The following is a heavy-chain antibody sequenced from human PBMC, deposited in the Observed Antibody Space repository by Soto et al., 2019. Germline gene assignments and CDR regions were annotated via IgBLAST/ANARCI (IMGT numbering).Heavy chain of an antibody. CDR2: MNPNSGNT. V-gene: IGHV1-8*01. Sequence: QVQLVQSGAEVKKPGASVKVSCKASGYTFTSYDINWVRQATGQGLEWMGWMNPNSGNTGYAQKFQGRVTMTRNTSISTAYMELSSLRSEDTAVYYCARAGDFVLVPAASNWFDPWGQGTLVTVSS. D-gene: IGHD2-2*01. CDR1: GYTFTSYD. J-gene: IGHJ5*02. CDR3: ARAGDFVLVPAASNWFDP.